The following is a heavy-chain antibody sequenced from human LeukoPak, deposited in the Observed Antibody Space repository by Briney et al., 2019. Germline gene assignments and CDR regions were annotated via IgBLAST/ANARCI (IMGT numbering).Heavy chain of an antibody. J-gene: IGHJ3*02. CDR2: ISSGGSTI. CDR1: GFTFSSYE. Sequence: GSLRLSCAASGFTFSSYEMNWVRQAPGKGLEWVSYISSGGSTIYYADSVKGRFTISRDNAKNSLYLQMNSLRAEDTAVYYCARGSYCGGDCYFEDAFDIWGQGTMVTVSS. CDR3: ARGSYCGGDCYFEDAFDI. D-gene: IGHD2-21*02. V-gene: IGHV3-48*03.